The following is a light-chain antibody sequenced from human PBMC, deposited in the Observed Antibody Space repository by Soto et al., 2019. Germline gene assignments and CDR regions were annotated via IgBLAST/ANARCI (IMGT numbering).Light chain of an antibody. V-gene: IGLV2-14*01. Sequence: QSVLTQPASVSGSPGQSITISCTGTSSDVGDYNYVSWYQQHPGKAPKLMIYAVSNRPSGVSNRFSGSKSGNTASLTISGLQAEDEADYYCSSYTSSSTLEVVFGGGTKLTVL. CDR3: SSYTSSSTLEVV. CDR2: AVS. CDR1: SSDVGDYNY. J-gene: IGLJ2*01.